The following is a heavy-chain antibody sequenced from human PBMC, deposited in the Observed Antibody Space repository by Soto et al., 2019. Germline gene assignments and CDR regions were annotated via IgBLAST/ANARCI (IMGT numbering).Heavy chain of an antibody. CDR3: ARISVAFSAPTWFDF. V-gene: IGHV1-3*01. CDR1: GFTFTNYA. J-gene: IGHJ5*01. Sequence: QVQLVQSGAEVKKPGASVKVSCRASGFTFTNYAMHWVRQAPGQRLEWMGWINAGNGNTYYPQKFQGRVTITSDTPXPTASMELRRVRSEDTAVYDCARISVAFSAPTWFDFWGQGTLGTVSS. CDR2: INAGNGNT. D-gene: IGHD2-15*01.